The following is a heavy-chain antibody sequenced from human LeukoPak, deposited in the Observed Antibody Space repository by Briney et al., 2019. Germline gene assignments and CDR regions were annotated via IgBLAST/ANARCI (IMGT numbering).Heavy chain of an antibody. CDR3: TTGGVVVVVAATLADY. V-gene: IGHV3-15*01. D-gene: IGHD2-15*01. Sequence: GGSLRLSCAASGFTFSNAWMSWVRQAPGKGLEWVGRIKSKTDGGTTDYAAPVKGRFTISRDDSKNTLYLQMNSLKTEDIAVYYCTTGGVVVVVAATLADYWGQGTLVTVSS. CDR2: IKSKTDGGTT. CDR1: GFTFSNAW. J-gene: IGHJ4*02.